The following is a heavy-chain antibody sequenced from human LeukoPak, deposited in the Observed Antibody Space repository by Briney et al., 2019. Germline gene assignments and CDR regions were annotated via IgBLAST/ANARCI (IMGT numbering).Heavy chain of an antibody. Sequence: GGSLRLSCAASGFSVNTNYMTWVRQAPGKGLEWVSVLYSGDGAYYADSVKDRFTISRDYSQNTLLLQMNSLRAEDTALYYCARGKTSDDIIEDAFDIWGQGTMVAVSS. V-gene: IGHV3-66*01. CDR3: ARGKTSDDIIEDAFDI. J-gene: IGHJ3*02. CDR2: LYSGDGA. CDR1: GFSVNTNY. D-gene: IGHD3-9*01.